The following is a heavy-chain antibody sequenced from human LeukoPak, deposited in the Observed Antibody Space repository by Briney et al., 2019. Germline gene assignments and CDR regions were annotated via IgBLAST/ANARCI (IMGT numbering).Heavy chain of an antibody. V-gene: IGHV4-34*01. CDR3: ARGFTAYFDY. Sequence: SETLSLTCAVYGGSFSGYYWSWIRQPPGKGLEWIGEINHSGSTNYNPSLKSRVTISVDTSKNQFSLKLSSVTAADTAVYYCARGFTAYFDYWGPGTLVTVSS. D-gene: IGHD3-16*01. CDR2: INHSGST. J-gene: IGHJ4*02. CDR1: GGSFSGYY.